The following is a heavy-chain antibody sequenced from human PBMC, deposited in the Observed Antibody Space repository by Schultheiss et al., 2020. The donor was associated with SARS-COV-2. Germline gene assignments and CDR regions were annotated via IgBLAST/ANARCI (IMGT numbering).Heavy chain of an antibody. J-gene: IGHJ4*02. Sequence: SETLSLSCTVSGGSISSYYWSWVRQPPGKGLEWIGSIYYSGSTYYNPSLKSRVTMSVDTSKNQLSLKLSSVTAADTAVYYCARDFPEARGAFDSWGQGTLVTVSS. V-gene: IGHV4-39*07. CDR3: ARDFPEARGAFDS. CDR1: GGSISSYY. D-gene: IGHD6-6*01. CDR2: IYYSGST.